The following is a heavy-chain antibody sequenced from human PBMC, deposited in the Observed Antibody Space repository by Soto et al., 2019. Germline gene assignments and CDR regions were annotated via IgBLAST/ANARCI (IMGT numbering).Heavy chain of an antibody. Sequence: PSETLSLTCAVYGGSFSGYYWSWIRQPPGKGLEWIGEINHSGSTNYNPSLKSRVTISVDTSKNQFSLKLSSVTAADTAVYYCARLDFWSGYPPDYMDVWGKGTTVTVSS. CDR1: GGSFSGYY. D-gene: IGHD3-3*01. CDR2: INHSGST. CDR3: ARLDFWSGYPPDYMDV. J-gene: IGHJ6*03. V-gene: IGHV4-34*01.